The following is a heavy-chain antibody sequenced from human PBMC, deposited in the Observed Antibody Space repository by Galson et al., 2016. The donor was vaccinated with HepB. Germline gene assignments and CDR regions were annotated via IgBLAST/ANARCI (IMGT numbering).Heavy chain of an antibody. D-gene: IGHD5-12*01. CDR2: ISWSSGSI. J-gene: IGHJ5*02. V-gene: IGHV3-9*01. Sequence: SLRLSCAASGFTFDDYAMHWVRQAPGKGLEWVSGISWSSGSIGYADSVKGRFTISRDNAKNSLYLQMNSLRVEDTAFYYCAKDSGPRPASNWFDPWGQGTLVTVSS. CDR3: AKDSGPRPASNWFDP. CDR1: GFTFDDYA.